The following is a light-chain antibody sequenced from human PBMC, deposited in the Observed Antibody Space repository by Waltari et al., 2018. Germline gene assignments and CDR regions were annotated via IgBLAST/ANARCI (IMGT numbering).Light chain of an antibody. V-gene: IGLV7-46*01. J-gene: IGLJ3*02. CDR1: TGAFTIGHY. CDR3: LLWYSGARWV. CDR2: GTT. Sequence: QAFVTQETSLTVSPAATVTLTCGCSTGAFTIGHYPYWLQQKPDQVPSILIDGTTNKHSVTPARFSGSLLGCKAALTLSGAQPEDEAEYYCLLWYSGARWVFGGETKLSVL.